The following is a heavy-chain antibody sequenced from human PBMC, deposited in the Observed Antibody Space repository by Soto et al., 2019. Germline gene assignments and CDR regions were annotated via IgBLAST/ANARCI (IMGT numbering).Heavy chain of an antibody. D-gene: IGHD6-6*01. CDR1: GFTFSSYS. J-gene: IGHJ6*03. V-gene: IGHV3-21*01. Sequence: GGSLRLSCAASGFTFSSYSMNWVRQAPGKGLEWVSSISSSSSYIYYADSVKGRFTISRDNAKNSLYLQMNSLRAEDTAVYYCARDDVYIAARLGSGEDYYYYYMDVWGKGTTVTVSS. CDR2: ISSSSSYI. CDR3: ARDDVYIAARLGSGEDYYYYYMDV.